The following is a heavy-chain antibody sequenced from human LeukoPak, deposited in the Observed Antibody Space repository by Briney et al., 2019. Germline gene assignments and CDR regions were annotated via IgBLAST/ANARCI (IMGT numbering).Heavy chain of an antibody. V-gene: IGHV4-39*07. CDR3: ARDRKGYSGSYGIDY. CDR2: VYPGGST. D-gene: IGHD1-26*01. J-gene: IGHJ4*02. CDR1: GGSISSSTYY. Sequence: PMETLSLTCIVSGGSISSSTYYWGWIRQPPGKGLEWIGSVYPGGSTYQNPSLKSQVIISVDTTKNQFSLKLTSVTAADTAIYYCARDRKGYSGSYGIDYWGQGTLVTVSS.